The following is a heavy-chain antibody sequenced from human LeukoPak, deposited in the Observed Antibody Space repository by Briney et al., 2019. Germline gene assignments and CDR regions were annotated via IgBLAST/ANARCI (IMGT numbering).Heavy chain of an antibody. Sequence: GGSLRLSCVASGFTFSSYWMSWVRQAPGKGLEWVSSISSSSSNIYYADSVKGRFTISRDNAKNSLYLQMNSLRAEDTAVYYCARVEVGYWGQGTLVTVSS. D-gene: IGHD3-10*01. CDR2: ISSSSSNI. J-gene: IGHJ4*02. CDR1: GFTFSSYW. V-gene: IGHV3-21*01. CDR3: ARVEVGY.